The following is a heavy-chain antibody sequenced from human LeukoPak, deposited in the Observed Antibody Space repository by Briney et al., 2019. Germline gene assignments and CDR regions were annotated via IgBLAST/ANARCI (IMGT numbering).Heavy chain of an antibody. Sequence: GESLKISCKGSGYSFTSYWIGWVRQMPGKGLEWMGIIYPGDSDTRYSPSFQGQVTISADKSISTAYLQWSSLEASDTAMYYCARQGRSRRGYSYGPTPYYYGMDVWGQGTTVTVSS. CDR3: ARQGRSRRGYSYGPTPYYYGMDV. D-gene: IGHD5-18*01. J-gene: IGHJ6*02. CDR1: GYSFTSYW. CDR2: IYPGDSDT. V-gene: IGHV5-51*01.